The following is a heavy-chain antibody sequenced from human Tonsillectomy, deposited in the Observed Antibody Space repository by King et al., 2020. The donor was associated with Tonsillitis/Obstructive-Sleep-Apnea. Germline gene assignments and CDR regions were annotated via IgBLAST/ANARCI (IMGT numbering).Heavy chain of an antibody. CDR1: GGSISSYY. J-gene: IGHJ4*02. Sequence: VQLQESGPGLVKPSETLSLTCTVSGGSISSYYWSWIRQPPGKGLEWIGYIYYSGSTNYNPSLKSRVTISVDTSKNQFSLKLSSVTAADTAVYYCARGGSSSWYYWGQGTLVTVSS. D-gene: IGHD6-13*01. CDR2: IYYSGST. CDR3: ARGGSSSWYY. V-gene: IGHV4-59*01.